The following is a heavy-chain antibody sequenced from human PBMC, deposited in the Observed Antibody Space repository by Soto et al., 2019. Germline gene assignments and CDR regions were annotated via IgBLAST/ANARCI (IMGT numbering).Heavy chain of an antibody. CDR2: ISAYNGNT. CDR3: ARTYTSSPRGSLDY. J-gene: IGHJ4*02. V-gene: IGHV1-18*01. CDR1: GYTFTSYG. D-gene: IGHD6-13*01. Sequence: ASVKVSCXASGYTFTSYGISWVRQAPGQGLEWMGWISAYNGNTNNAQKLQGRVTMTTDTSTSTAYMELRSLRSDDTAVYWCARTYTSSPRGSLDYWGQGTLVTVSS.